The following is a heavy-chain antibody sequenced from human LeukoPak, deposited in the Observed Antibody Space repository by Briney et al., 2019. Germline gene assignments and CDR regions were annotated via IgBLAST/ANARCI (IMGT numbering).Heavy chain of an antibody. J-gene: IGHJ4*02. CDR2: INPNSGGT. CDR3: ASGLVSSGWW. D-gene: IGHD6-19*01. CDR1: GYTFTSYI. V-gene: IGHV1-2*02. Sequence: GASVNVSCKASGYTFTSYIINWVRQAPGQGLEWMGWINPNSGGTNYAQKFQGRVTMTRDTSISTAYMELSRLRSDDTAVYYCASGLVSSGWWWGQGTLVTVSS.